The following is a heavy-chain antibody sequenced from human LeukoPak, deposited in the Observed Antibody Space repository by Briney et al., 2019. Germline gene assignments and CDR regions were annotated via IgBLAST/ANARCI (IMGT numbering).Heavy chain of an antibody. D-gene: IGHD3-9*01. CDR1: GFTFSSYA. J-gene: IGHJ4*02. V-gene: IGHV3-23*01. CDR3: AKDILTGYYKIVGFDY. Sequence: GGSLRLSCAASGFTFSSYAMSWVRQAPGKGLEWVSAISGSGGSTYYADSVKGRFTISRDNSKSTLYLQMNSLRAEDTAVYYCAKDILTGYYKIVGFDYWGQGTLVTVSS. CDR2: ISGSGGST.